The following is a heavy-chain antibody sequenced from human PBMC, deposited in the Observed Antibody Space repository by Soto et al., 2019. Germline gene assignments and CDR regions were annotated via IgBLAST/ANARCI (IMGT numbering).Heavy chain of an antibody. V-gene: IGHV1-18*01. CDR1: GYTFTSYG. J-gene: IGHJ6*02. CDR2: ISAYNGNT. Sequence: APVKVSCKASGYTFTSYGISWVRQAPGQGLEWMGWISAYNGNTNYAQKLQGRVTMTTDTSTSTAYMELRSLRSDDTAVYYCARSPRDSSGYYYYYGMDVWGQGTTVTVSS. D-gene: IGHD3-22*01. CDR3: ARSPRDSSGYYYYYGMDV.